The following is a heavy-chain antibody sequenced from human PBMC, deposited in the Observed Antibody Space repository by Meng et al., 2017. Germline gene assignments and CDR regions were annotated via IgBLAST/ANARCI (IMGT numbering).Heavy chain of an antibody. D-gene: IGHD2-21*02. Sequence: GSSLKISCTASGFTFGDYAMSWFRQAPGKGLEWVGFIRSKAYGGTTEYAASVKGRFTISRDDSKSIAYLQMNSLKTEDTAVYYCTRDRTYCGGDCYSPNAFDIWGQGTMVTVS. V-gene: IGHV3-49*03. CDR3: TRDRTYCGGDCYSPNAFDI. CDR2: IRSKAYGGTT. CDR1: GFTFGDYA. J-gene: IGHJ3*02.